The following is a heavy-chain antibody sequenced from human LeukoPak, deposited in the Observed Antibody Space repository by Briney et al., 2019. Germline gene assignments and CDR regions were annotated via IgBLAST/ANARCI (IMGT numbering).Heavy chain of an antibody. CDR3: ARDHSGHNWNADDAFDI. Sequence: SETLSLTCTVSGGSISSYYWSWIRQPAGKGLEWIGRIYTSGSTNYNPSLKSRVTISVDKSKNQFSLKLSSVTAADTAVYYCARDHSGHNWNADDAFDIWGQGTRVTVSS. J-gene: IGHJ3*02. CDR1: GGSISSYY. CDR2: IYTSGST. V-gene: IGHV4-4*07. D-gene: IGHD1-20*01.